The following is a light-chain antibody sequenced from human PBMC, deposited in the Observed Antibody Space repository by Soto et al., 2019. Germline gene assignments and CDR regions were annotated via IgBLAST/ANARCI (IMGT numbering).Light chain of an antibody. J-gene: IGLJ1*01. Sequence: QSVLTQPASVSGSPGQSITISCTGTSSDIGDYNYVSWYQQHPGKAPKLMIYEVTNRPSGVSNRFSGSKSGNTASLTISWLQAEDEADYYCSSYTSSNTLYVFGTGTKVTVL. CDR3: SSYTSSNTLYV. CDR1: SSDIGDYNY. CDR2: EVT. V-gene: IGLV2-14*01.